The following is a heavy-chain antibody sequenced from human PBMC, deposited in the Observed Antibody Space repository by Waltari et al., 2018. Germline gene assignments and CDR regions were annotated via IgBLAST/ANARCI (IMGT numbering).Heavy chain of an antibody. J-gene: IGHJ3*01. V-gene: IGHV4-31*03. CDR1: GGSISTGIYY. CDR2: VYFTGST. Sequence: QVRLQESGPGMVKSSQTLSLTCTVSGGSISTGIYYWTWIRHRPGKGLEWIGYVYFTGSTLYNPARASRLSITVGTSKNQFSLNLESVRPADTAVYYCARVGTLAFDFWGQGTEVAVSS. CDR3: ARVGTLAFDF. D-gene: IGHD3-10*01.